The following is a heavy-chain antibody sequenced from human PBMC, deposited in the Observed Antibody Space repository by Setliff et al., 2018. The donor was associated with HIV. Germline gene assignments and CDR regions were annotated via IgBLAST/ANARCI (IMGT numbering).Heavy chain of an antibody. CDR1: GGSISSGGYS. Sequence: SETLSLTCAVSGGSISSGGYSWSWIRQPPGKGLEWIGYIYHSGSTYYNPSLKSRVTISVDRSKNQFSLKLSSVTAADTAVYYCARWVTFGRAKNAFDIWGQGTMVTVS. J-gene: IGHJ3*02. CDR2: IYHSGST. CDR3: ARWVTFGRAKNAFDI. D-gene: IGHD3-16*01. V-gene: IGHV4-30-2*01.